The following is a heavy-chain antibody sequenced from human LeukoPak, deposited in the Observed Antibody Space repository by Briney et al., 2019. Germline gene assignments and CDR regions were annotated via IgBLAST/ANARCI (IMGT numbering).Heavy chain of an antibody. Sequence: PGGSLRLSCAASGFTVSSNYMSWVRQAPGKGLEWVSAISGSGGSTYYADSVKGRFTISRDNSKNTLYLQMNSLRAEDTAVYYCAKVLISNSNYEAYFDYWGQGTLVTVSS. CDR1: GFTVSSNY. D-gene: IGHD4-11*01. J-gene: IGHJ4*02. CDR2: ISGSGGST. V-gene: IGHV3-23*01. CDR3: AKVLISNSNYEAYFDY.